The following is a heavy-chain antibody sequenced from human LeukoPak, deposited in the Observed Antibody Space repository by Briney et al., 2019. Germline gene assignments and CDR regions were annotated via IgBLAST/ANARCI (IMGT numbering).Heavy chain of an antibody. Sequence: GGSLRLSCAAAGFTFSNYAMSWVRQTPGKGLEWVSAIIGSGDTTFYRDSVQGRFSVSRDNSKNTVYLQMNSLRAEETGLYFCAKEVAAVGVGAFDIWGRGTMVTVSS. CDR1: GFTFSNYA. CDR2: IIGSGDTT. V-gene: IGHV3-23*01. CDR3: AKEVAAVGVGAFDI. J-gene: IGHJ3*02. D-gene: IGHD6-13*01.